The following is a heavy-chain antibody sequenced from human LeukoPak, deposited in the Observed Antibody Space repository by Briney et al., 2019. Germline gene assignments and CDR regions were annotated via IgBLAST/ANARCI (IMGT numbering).Heavy chain of an antibody. CDR2: ISSSGSTI. CDR3: ARHLWFGESDFDY. Sequence: PGGSLRLSCAASGFTFSSYEMNWVRQAPGKGLEWVSYISSSGSTIYYADSVKGRFTISRDNAKNSLYLQMNSLRAEDTAVYYCARHLWFGESDFDYWGQGTLVTVSS. J-gene: IGHJ4*02. CDR1: GFTFSSYE. D-gene: IGHD3-10*01. V-gene: IGHV3-48*03.